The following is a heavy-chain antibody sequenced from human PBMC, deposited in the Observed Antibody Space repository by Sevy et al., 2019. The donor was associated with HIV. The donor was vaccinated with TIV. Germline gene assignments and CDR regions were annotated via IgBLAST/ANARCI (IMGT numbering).Heavy chain of an antibody. J-gene: IGHJ3*02. D-gene: IGHD3-3*01. Sequence: ASVKVSCKASGDTFNTYAIVWVREAPGQGLEWMGGIVPKFGTANYEQKFQGKVTMTADEYTSKAYMELRSLRSEDTAVYYCARGGITIFGVLTFDIWGQGTTVTVSS. CDR1: GDTFNTYA. V-gene: IGHV1-69*13. CDR3: ARGGITIFGVLTFDI. CDR2: IVPKFGTA.